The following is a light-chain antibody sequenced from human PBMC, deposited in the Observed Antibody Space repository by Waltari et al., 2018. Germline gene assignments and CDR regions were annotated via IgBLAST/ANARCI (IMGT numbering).Light chain of an antibody. CDR1: NSNIGAGYD. CDR3: QSFDSGLSAVL. J-gene: IGLJ2*01. Sequence: QSVLTQPPSVSGAPGQRVTISCTGSNSNIGAGYDVHWYQQLPGSAPKLLIYRDDNRPSGVPGRFSGSKSGTSASLSVTGLRAEDEADYFCQSFDSGLSAVLFGGGTKLTVL. CDR2: RDD. V-gene: IGLV1-40*01.